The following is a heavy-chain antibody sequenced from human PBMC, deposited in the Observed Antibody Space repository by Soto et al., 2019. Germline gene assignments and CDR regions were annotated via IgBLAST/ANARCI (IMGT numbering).Heavy chain of an antibody. V-gene: IGHV3-7*01. CDR1: EFTFSRYW. D-gene: IGHD2-15*01. Sequence: EVQLVESGGGLVQPGGSLRLSCAASEFTFSRYWISWVRQAPGKGLEWVANINQDGSEKYHVDSVQGRFTISRDNAKNSLYLQMNSLRADDTAVYYCARVYCSGGSCYSFMDYWGQGTLVTVSS. CDR3: ARVYCSGGSCYSFMDY. J-gene: IGHJ4*02. CDR2: INQDGSEK.